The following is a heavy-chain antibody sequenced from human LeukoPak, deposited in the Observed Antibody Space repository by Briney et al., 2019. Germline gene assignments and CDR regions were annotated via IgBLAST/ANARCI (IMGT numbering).Heavy chain of an antibody. Sequence: SETLSLTCTVSGGSISSYYWSWIRQPPGKGLEWIGYIYYSGSTNYNPSLKSRVTISVDTSKNQFSLKLSSVTAADTAVYYCARGYSGYDGYDYWGQGTLVTVSS. CDR1: GGSISSYY. CDR3: ARGYSGYDGYDY. D-gene: IGHD5-12*01. CDR2: IYYSGST. J-gene: IGHJ4*02. V-gene: IGHV4-59*01.